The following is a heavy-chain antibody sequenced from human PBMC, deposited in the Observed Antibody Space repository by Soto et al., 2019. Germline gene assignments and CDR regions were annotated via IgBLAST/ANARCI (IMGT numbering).Heavy chain of an antibody. CDR2: ISGSSDTK. V-gene: IGHV3-48*02. CDR3: PKYCFSDLCLDN. Sequence: GESLRLSCASSGFTFSSCSMNWVRQAPGKGLEWGSFISGSSDTKYYADSVKGRFTISRDNAKNSLYLQMISLRDEDTAVYYCPKYCFSDLCLDNWCQGTMVTLSP. J-gene: IGHJ4*02. D-gene: IGHD2-15*01. CDR1: GFTFSSCS.